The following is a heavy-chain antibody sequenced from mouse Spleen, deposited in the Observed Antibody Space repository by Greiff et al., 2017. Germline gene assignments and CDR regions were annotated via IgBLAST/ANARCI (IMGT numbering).Heavy chain of an antibody. Sequence: EVKLVESGGGLVQPGGSLKLSCAASGFTFSSYGMSWVRQTPDKRLELVATINSNGGSTYYPDSVKGRFTISRDNAKNTLYLQMSSLKSEDTAMYYCARDTARATFAYWGQGTTLTVSS. CDR1: GFTFSSYG. V-gene: IGHV5-6-3*01. CDR3: ARDTARATFAY. CDR2: INSNGGST. J-gene: IGHJ2*01. D-gene: IGHD3-1*01.